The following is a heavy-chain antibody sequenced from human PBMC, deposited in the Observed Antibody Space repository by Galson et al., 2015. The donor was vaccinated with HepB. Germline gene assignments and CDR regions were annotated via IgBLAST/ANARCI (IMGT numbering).Heavy chain of an antibody. CDR2: ISYDGSNK. D-gene: IGHD6-13*01. CDR1: GFTFSSYG. V-gene: IGHV3-30*18. J-gene: IGHJ4*02. Sequence: SLRLSCAASGFTFSSYGMHWVRQAPGKGLEWVAVISYDGSNKYYADSVKGRFTISRDNSRNTLYLQMNSLRAEDTAVYYCAKDPNSSSWPRFDYWGQGTLVTVSS. CDR3: AKDPNSSSWPRFDY.